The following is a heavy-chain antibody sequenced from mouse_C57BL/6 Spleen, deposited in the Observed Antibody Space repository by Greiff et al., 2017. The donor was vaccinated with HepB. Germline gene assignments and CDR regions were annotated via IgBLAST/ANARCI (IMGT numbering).Heavy chain of an antibody. Sequence: DVMLVESGGGLVKPGGSLKLSCAASGFTFSSYAMSWVRQTPEKRLEWVATISDGGSYTYYPDNVKGRFTISRDNAKNNLYLQMSHLKSEDTAMYYCARRGNDYDEGWYFDVWGTGTTVTVSS. CDR1: GFTFSSYA. V-gene: IGHV5-4*03. D-gene: IGHD2-4*01. CDR2: ISDGGSYT. CDR3: ARRGNDYDEGWYFDV. J-gene: IGHJ1*03.